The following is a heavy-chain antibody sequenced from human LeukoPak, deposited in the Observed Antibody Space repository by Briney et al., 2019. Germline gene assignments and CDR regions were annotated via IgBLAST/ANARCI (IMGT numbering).Heavy chain of an antibody. J-gene: IGHJ4*02. CDR1: GYTFTTYV. CDR3: ASRHLFAVAVAFDY. D-gene: IGHD6-19*01. CDR2: ISAYNGNT. V-gene: IGHV1-18*01. Sequence: ASVKVSCKTSGYTFTTYVFNWVRQAPGQGLEWMGWISAYNGNTNYAQNLQGRVTMTTDTSTSTAYMEVRSLRSDDTTVYYCASRHLFAVAVAFDYWGQGTLVTVSS.